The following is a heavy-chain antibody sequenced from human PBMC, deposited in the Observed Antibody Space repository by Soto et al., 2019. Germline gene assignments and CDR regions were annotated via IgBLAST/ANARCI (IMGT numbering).Heavy chain of an antibody. CDR3: VKYTSRSGWYVAY. CDR1: GFTFSSYS. Sequence: GGSLRLSCAASGFTFSSYSMNWVRQAPGKGLEWVSSISSSSSYIYYADSVKGRFTISRDNAKNTLYLQMNSLRAEDTAVYYCVKYTSRSGWYVAYWGQGTLVTVSS. V-gene: IGHV3-21*04. D-gene: IGHD6-19*01. CDR2: ISSSSSYI. J-gene: IGHJ4*02.